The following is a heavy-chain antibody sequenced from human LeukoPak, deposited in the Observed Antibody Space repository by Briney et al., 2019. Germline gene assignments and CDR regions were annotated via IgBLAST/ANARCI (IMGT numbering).Heavy chain of an antibody. CDR2: IRYDGSNK. CDR1: GFTFSSYG. D-gene: IGHD3-9*01. Sequence: GGSLRLSCAASGFTFSSYGMHWVRQAPGKGLEWVAFIRYDGSNKYYADSVKGRFTISRDNSKNTLYLQMNSLRAEDTAVYYCATGSDDWLLGTDFDYWGQGTLVTVSS. CDR3: ATGSDDWLLGTDFDY. J-gene: IGHJ4*02. V-gene: IGHV3-30*02.